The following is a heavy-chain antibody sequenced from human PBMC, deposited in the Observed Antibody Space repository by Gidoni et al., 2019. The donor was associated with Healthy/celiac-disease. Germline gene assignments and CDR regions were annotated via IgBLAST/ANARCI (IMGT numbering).Heavy chain of an antibody. CDR3: ARDSGYCSSTSCYPGDYYYYYGMDV. Sequence: QVQLVQSGAEVKKPGSSVKVSCKASGGTFSSYAISWVRQAPGQGLEWMGGIIPIFGTANYAQKFQGRVTITADESTSTAYMELSSLRSEDTAVYYCARDSGYCSSTSCYPGDYYYYYGMDVWGQGTTVTVSS. V-gene: IGHV1-69*01. D-gene: IGHD2-2*03. J-gene: IGHJ6*02. CDR1: GGTFSSYA. CDR2: IIPIFGTA.